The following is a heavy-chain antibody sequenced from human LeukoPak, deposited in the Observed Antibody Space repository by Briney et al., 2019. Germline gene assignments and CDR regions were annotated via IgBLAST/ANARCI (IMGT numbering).Heavy chain of an antibody. J-gene: IGHJ4*02. V-gene: IGHV3-7*01. D-gene: IGHD2-8*01. CDR2: IKQDGNGK. Sequence: GGSLRLSCAASGFTFSSYWMTWVRQAPGKGLEWVANIKQDGNGKYYVDSVKGRFTISGDNAKNSLYLQMNSLRAEDTAVYYCARVGFYASSRYYPDYWGQGTLVTVSS. CDR3: ARVGFYASSRYYPDY. CDR1: GFTFSSYW.